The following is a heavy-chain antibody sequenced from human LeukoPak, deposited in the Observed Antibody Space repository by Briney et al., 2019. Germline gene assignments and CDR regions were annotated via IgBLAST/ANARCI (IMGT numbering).Heavy chain of an antibody. CDR3: ARGPDSGSYYAWFDP. CDR2: IYYSGST. J-gene: IGHJ5*02. CDR1: GGSFSGYY. V-gene: IGHV4-34*01. Sequence: TSETLSLTCAVYGGSFSGYYWSWIRQPPGKGLEWIGSIYYSGSTYYNPSRKSRVTISVDTSKNQVSLKLNSVTAADTAVYYCARGPDSGSYYAWFDPWGQGTLVTVSS. D-gene: IGHD3-10*01.